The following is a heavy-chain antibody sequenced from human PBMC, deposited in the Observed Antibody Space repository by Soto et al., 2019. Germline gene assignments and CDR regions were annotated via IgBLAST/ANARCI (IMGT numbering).Heavy chain of an antibody. J-gene: IGHJ5*02. Sequence: EVQLVESGGGLVQPGGSLRLSCAASGFTFSSYSMSWVRQAPGKGLEWVSYIISSSSTIYYADSVKGRFTISRDNAKNSLYLQRNSLRAEDTAVYYCARGDWSGGSCYSWNNWFDPWGQGTLVTVSS. CDR2: IISSSSTI. V-gene: IGHV3-48*01. CDR1: GFTFSSYS. D-gene: IGHD2-15*01. CDR3: ARGDWSGGSCYSWNNWFDP.